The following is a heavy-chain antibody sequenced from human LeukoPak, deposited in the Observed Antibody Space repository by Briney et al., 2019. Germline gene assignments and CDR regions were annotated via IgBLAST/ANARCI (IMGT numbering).Heavy chain of an antibody. D-gene: IGHD2-2*01. CDR2: IYYSGST. J-gene: IGHJ4*02. CDR1: GGSFSGYY. Sequence: SETLSLTCAVYGGSFSGYYWSWIRQPPGKGLEWMGSIYYSGSTYYNPSLKSRVTISVDTSKNQFSLKLSSVTAADTAVYYCALTGNRGDIVVVPAAFDYWGQGTLVTVSS. CDR3: ALTGNRGDIVVVPAAFDY. V-gene: IGHV4-34*01.